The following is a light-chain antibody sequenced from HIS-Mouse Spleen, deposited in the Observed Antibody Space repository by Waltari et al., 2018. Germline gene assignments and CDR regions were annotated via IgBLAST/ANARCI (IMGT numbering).Light chain of an antibody. J-gene: IGLJ2*01. V-gene: IGLV3-21*03. Sequence: SYVLTQPPSVSVAPGKPARLTCGGNNIGSKSVHWYQQRPGQAPGLVVDDDSDRPSGIPERFSGSNSGNTATLTISRVEAGDEADYYCQVWDSSSDHVVFGGGTKLTVL. CDR3: QVWDSSSDHVV. CDR1: NIGSKS. CDR2: DDS.